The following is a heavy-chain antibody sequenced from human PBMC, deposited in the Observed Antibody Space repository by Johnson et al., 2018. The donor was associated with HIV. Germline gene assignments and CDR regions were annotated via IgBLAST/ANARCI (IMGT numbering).Heavy chain of an antibody. CDR2: IKSKTDGGNT. V-gene: IGHV3-15*01. D-gene: IGHD6-13*01. CDR1: GFTFSNAW. J-gene: IGHJ3*02. Sequence: VQLVESGGGLVQPGGSLRLSCAASGFTFSNAWMSWVRQAPGTGLEWVGRIKSKTDGGNTDYAAPVQGRFTIQSDDSKNTLYLQMNSLKTEDTAVDACTTDWYSSSWYGALDAFDIWGQGTMVTVSS. CDR3: TTDWYSSSWYGALDAFDI.